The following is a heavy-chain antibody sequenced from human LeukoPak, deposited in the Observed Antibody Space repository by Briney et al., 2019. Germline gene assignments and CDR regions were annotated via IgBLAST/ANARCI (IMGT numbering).Heavy chain of an antibody. J-gene: IGHJ4*02. Sequence: PGGSLRLSCAASGFTFSSYNMNWVRQAPGKGLEWVSFISTGGTTIYYAASVKGRFTISRDNAKNSLYLQMNSLRDEDTAVYYCTKSGTAIVGTTAAYYFDYWGQGTLVTVSS. D-gene: IGHD1-26*01. CDR1: GFTFSSYN. CDR3: TKSGTAIVGTTAAYYFDY. V-gene: IGHV3-48*02. CDR2: ISTGGTTI.